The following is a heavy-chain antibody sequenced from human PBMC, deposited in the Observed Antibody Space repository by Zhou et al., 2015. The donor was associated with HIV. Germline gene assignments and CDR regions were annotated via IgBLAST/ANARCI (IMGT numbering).Heavy chain of an antibody. J-gene: IGHJ4*02. V-gene: IGHV1-69*06. CDR3: ARDFSNDH. Sequence: QVQLVQSGAEVKKPGSSVKISCKASGGADNFNKYAISWVRQAPGQGLEWMGGITPVLGTAKYAQKFQGRVSFTADRSTSTAYMELRSLRSDDTAVYYCARDFSNDHWGQGTLVTVSS. D-gene: IGHD4-11*01. CDR2: ITPVLGTA. CDR1: GGADNFNKYA.